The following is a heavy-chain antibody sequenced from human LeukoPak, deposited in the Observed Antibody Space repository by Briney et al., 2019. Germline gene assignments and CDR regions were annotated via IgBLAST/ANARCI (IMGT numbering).Heavy chain of an antibody. Sequence: SETLSLTCTVSGGSISSYYWSWIRQPPGKGLEWIGYIYYSGSTYYNPSLKSRVTISVDTSKNQFSLKLSSVTAADTAVYYCARGGSSAFYYYYYYMDVWGKGTTVTVSS. D-gene: IGHD3-10*01. CDR1: GGSISSYY. V-gene: IGHV4-59*12. CDR3: ARGGSSAFYYYYYYMDV. CDR2: IYYSGST. J-gene: IGHJ6*03.